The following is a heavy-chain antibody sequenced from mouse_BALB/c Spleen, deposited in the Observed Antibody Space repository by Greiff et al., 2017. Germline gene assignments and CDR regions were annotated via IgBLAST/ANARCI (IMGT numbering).Heavy chain of an antibody. CDR3: THSLWLLGFAY. D-gene: IGHD2-2*01. V-gene: IGHV6-6*02. Sequence: EVQLQESGGGLVQPGGSMKLSCVASGFTFSNYWMNWVRQSPEKGLEWVAEIRLKSNNYATHYAESVKGRFTISRDDSKSSVYLQMNNLRAEDTGIYYCTHSLWLLGFAYWGQGTLVTVSA. CDR2: IRLKSNNYAT. CDR1: GFTFSNYW. J-gene: IGHJ3*01.